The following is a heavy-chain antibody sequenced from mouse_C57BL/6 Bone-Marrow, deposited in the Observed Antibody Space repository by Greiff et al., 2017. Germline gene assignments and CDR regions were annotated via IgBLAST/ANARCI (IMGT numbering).Heavy chain of an antibody. J-gene: IGHJ2*01. V-gene: IGHV1-15*01. D-gene: IGHD2-3*01. CDR3: TRDGDGYPFDY. CDR1: GYTFTDYE. Sequence: VKLMESGAELVRPGASVTLSCKASGYTFTDYEMHWVKQTPVHGLEWIGAIDPETGGTAYNQKFKGKAILTADKSSSTAYMELRSLTSEDSAVYYCTRDGDGYPFDYWGQGTTLTVSS. CDR2: IDPETGGT.